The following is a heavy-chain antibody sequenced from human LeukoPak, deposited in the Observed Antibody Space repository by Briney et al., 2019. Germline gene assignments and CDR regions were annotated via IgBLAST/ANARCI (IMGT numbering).Heavy chain of an antibody. J-gene: IGHJ4*02. CDR3: ARGYCSSTTCYAVY. CDR1: GFTFSGYS. D-gene: IGHD2-2*01. Sequence: PGGSLRLSCTASGFTFSGYSMSWVRQAPGKGLEWVSYISSSSSIIYYADSVKGRFTISRDNAKNSLYLQMNSLRAEDTAVYYCARGYCSSTTCYAVYWGQGTLVTVSS. CDR2: ISSSSSII. V-gene: IGHV3-48*01.